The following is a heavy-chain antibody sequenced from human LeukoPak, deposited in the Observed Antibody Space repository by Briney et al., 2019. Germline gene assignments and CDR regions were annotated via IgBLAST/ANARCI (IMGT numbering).Heavy chain of an antibody. J-gene: IGHJ4*02. Sequence: GESLKISCKGSGYSFTSYWIGWVRQMPGKGLEWMGIINPGDSDTRYSPSFQGQVTISDDKSISTAYLQWSSLKASDTAMYYCARMYYYDSSGYYEYNLDYWGQGTLVTVSS. V-gene: IGHV5-51*01. CDR3: ARMYYYDSSGYYEYNLDY. CDR2: INPGDSDT. D-gene: IGHD3-22*01. CDR1: GYSFTSYW.